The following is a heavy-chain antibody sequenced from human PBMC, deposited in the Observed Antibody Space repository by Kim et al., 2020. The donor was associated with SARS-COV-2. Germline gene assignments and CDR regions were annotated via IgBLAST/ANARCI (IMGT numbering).Heavy chain of an antibody. CDR1: GFTFSSYA. Sequence: GGSLRLSCAASGFTFSSYAMHWVRQAPGKGLEWVAVISYDGSNKYYADSVKGRFTISRDNSKNTLYLQMNSLRAEDTAVYYCARDLSADTTVTTSGFDYWGQGTLVTVSS. D-gene: IGHD4-17*01. V-gene: IGHV3-30-3*01. CDR3: ARDLSADTTVTTSGFDY. J-gene: IGHJ4*02. CDR2: ISYDGSNK.